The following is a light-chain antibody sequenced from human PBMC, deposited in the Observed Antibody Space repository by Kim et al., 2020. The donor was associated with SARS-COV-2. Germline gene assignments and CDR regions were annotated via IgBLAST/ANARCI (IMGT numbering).Light chain of an antibody. V-gene: IGKV3-11*01. Sequence: LSPGESATPSCRASQSGSIYVSWYQQKPGQAPRLLMCDASNRATGIPARFSGRWSGTDFTLTISRQEPEDFAVYYWQQRFNWPITFGQGTQLEIK. CDR2: DAS. CDR3: QQRFNWPIT. CDR1: QSGSIY. J-gene: IGKJ5*01.